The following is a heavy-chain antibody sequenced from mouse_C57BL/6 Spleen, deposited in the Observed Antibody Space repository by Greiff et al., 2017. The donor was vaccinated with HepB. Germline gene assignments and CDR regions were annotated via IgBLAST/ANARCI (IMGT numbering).Heavy chain of an antibody. CDR3: AISRGYAMDY. CDR1: GYTFTSYW. CDR2: IDPSDSYT. J-gene: IGHJ4*01. Sequence: VQLQQPGAELVMPGASVKLSCKASGYTFTSYWMHWVKQRPGQGLEWIGEIDPSDSYTNYNQKFKGKSTLTVDKSSSTAYMQLSSLTSEDSAVYYCAISRGYAMDYWGQGTSVTVSS. D-gene: IGHD3-3*01. V-gene: IGHV1-69*01.